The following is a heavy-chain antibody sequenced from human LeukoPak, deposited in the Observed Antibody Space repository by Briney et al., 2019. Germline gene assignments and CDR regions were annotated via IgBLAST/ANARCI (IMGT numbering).Heavy chain of an antibody. CDR2: ISSNDNTI. CDR3: ARGLATTVTTGPYHFDS. D-gene: IGHD4-17*01. J-gene: IGHJ4*02. Sequence: QSGGSLRLSCATSGFSLSGHWMNWVRQAPGKGLEWVSYISSNDNTIHYADSVEGRFTISRDNAKTSLYLHMNSLRAEDTAVYYCARGLATTVTTGPYHFDSWGQGTLVTVSS. V-gene: IGHV3-48*03. CDR1: GFSLSGHW.